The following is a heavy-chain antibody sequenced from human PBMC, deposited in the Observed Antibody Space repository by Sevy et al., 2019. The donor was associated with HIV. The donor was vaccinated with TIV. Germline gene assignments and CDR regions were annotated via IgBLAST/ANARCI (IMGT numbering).Heavy chain of an antibody. D-gene: IGHD6-13*01. CDR2: ISYDGSNK. Sequence: GGSLRLSCAASGFTFSSYGMHWVRQAPGKGLEWVADISYDGSNKYYADSVKGRFTISRDNSKNTLYLQMNSLRAEDTAVYYCAKEDSSSWRVIYYYYGMDVWGQGTTVTVSS. J-gene: IGHJ6*02. CDR3: AKEDSSSWRVIYYYYGMDV. V-gene: IGHV3-30*18. CDR1: GFTFSSYG.